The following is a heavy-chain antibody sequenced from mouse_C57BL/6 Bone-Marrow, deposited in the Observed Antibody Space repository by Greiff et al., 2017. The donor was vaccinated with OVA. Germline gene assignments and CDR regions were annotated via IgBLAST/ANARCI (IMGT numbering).Heavy chain of an antibody. V-gene: IGHV1-69*01. J-gene: IGHJ2*01. CDR2: IDPSGSYT. D-gene: IGHD1-1*02. Sequence: QVQLQQPGAELVMPGASVKLSCKASGYTFTSYWMHWVKQRPGQGLEWIGEIDPSGSYTNYNQKFKGKSTLTVDKSSSTAYMQLSSLTSEDSAVYYCAGGPSFDYWGKGTTLTVSS. CDR1: GYTFTSYW. CDR3: AGGPSFDY.